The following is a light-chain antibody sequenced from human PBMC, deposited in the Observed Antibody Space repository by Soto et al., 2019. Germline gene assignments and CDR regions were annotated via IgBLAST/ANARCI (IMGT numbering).Light chain of an antibody. V-gene: IGLV2-14*01. CDR1: SSDVGGYNY. Sequence: QSALTQPASVSGSPGQSITISCTGNSSDVGGYNYVSWCQQHPGKAPKLMIYEVSNRPSGVSNRFSGSKSGNTASLTISGLQAEVEADYYCSSYTSSGTLGVFGTGSKVTVL. CDR3: SSYTSSGTLGV. J-gene: IGLJ1*01. CDR2: EVS.